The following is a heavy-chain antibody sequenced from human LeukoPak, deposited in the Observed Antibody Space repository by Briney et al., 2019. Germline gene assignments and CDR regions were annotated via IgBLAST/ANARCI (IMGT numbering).Heavy chain of an antibody. Sequence: PSETLSLTCAVYGGSFSAYYWSWIRQPPGKGLEWIGEINHSGSTNYNPSLKSRVTISVDTSKNQFSLKLSSVTAADTAVYYCARRGGMGAFRYWGQGTLVTVSS. CDR3: ARRGGMGAFRY. CDR1: GGSFSAYY. CDR2: INHSGST. J-gene: IGHJ4*02. D-gene: IGHD1-26*01. V-gene: IGHV4-34*01.